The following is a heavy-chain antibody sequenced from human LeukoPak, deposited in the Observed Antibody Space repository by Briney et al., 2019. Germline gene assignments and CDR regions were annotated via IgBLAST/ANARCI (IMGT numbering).Heavy chain of an antibody. Sequence: GGSLRLSCAAAGFTFDDFAMPWVRHIPGKGLEWVSVISWGSATIGYADSVKGRFTISRDDAKNSLYLQMNRLGAEDTALYYCTKGSKYYDSVYGMDVWGQATTVTVSS. D-gene: IGHD3-3*01. CDR2: ISWGSATI. CDR1: GFTFDDFA. V-gene: IGHV3-9*01. CDR3: TKGSKYYDSVYGMDV. J-gene: IGHJ6*02.